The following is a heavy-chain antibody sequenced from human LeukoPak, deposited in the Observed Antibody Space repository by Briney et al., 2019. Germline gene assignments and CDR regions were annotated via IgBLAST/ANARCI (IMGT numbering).Heavy chain of an antibody. V-gene: IGHV4-59*01. D-gene: IGHD5-18*01. CDR2: MHYRGNT. J-gene: IGHJ4*02. Sequence: SETLSLTCTVAGGSISSYYWSWIRQPPGKGLEWIGYMHYRGNTNYNPSLKSRVTISVDTSKMQFSLKLRSVTAADTAVYYCGCDGGEAWLHFWGQGTLVTVSP. CDR1: GGSISSYY. CDR3: GCDGGEAWLHF.